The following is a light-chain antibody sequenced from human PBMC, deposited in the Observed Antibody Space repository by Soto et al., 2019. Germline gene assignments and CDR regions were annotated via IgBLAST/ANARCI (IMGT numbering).Light chain of an antibody. J-gene: IGLJ1*01. CDR1: SSDVGGYNY. CDR2: DVS. Sequence: QSVLTQPRSVSGSPGQSVTISCTGTSSDVGGYNYVSWYQQHPGKAPKLMIYDVSERPSGLPDRFSASKSGNTAFLIIFGLQAEDEADYYCSSYAVSYTLYVFGTGTKVTVL. CDR3: SSYAVSYTLYV. V-gene: IGLV2-11*01.